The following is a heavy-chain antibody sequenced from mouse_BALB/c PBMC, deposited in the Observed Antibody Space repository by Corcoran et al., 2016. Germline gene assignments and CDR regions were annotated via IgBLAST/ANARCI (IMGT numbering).Heavy chain of an antibody. D-gene: IGHD2-3*01. J-gene: IGHJ4*01. V-gene: IGHV1S136*01. Sequence: EVQLQQSGPELVKPGASMKMSCTASGFTFTSYVMHWVKQKPGQGLEWFGYINPYNDGTKYNEKFKGKATLTSDKSSSTAYMELSSLTSEDSAVYYGARYADGYVYYYAMDYWGQGTSVTVSS. CDR3: ARYADGYVYYYAMDY. CDR1: GFTFTSYV. CDR2: INPYNDGT.